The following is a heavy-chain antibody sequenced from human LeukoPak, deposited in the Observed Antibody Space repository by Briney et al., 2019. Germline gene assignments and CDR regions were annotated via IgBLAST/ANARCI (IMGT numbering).Heavy chain of an antibody. Sequence: SETLSLTCTVSGGSISSYYWSWIRQPPGKGLEWIGYIYYSGSTNYNPSLKSRVTISVDTSKNQFSLKLSSVTAADTAVYYCARTSGYCSGGSCHYYFDYWGQGTLVTVSS. V-gene: IGHV4-59*08. D-gene: IGHD2-15*01. CDR2: IYYSGST. J-gene: IGHJ4*02. CDR1: GGSISSYY. CDR3: ARTSGYCSGGSCHYYFDY.